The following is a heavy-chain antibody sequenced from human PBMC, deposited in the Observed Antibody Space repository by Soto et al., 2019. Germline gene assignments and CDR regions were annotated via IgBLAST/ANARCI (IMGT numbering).Heavy chain of an antibody. V-gene: IGHV4-61*01. J-gene: IGHJ3*02. CDR2: IYYSGST. Sequence: SETLSLTCXVSGGSVSSGSYYWSWIRQPPGKGLEWIGYIYYSGSTNYNPSLKSRVTISVDTSKNQFSLKLSSVTAADTAVYYCARGSFDAFDIWGQGTMVTVSS. CDR3: ARGSFDAFDI. CDR1: GGSVSSGSYY.